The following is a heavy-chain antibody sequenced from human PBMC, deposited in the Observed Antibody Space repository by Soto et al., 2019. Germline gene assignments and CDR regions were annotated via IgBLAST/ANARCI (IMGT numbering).Heavy chain of an antibody. D-gene: IGHD3-3*01. V-gene: IGHV1-18*01. CDR2: ISAYNGNT. Sequence: QVQLVQSGAEVKKPGASVKVSYKASGYTFTSYGISWVRQAPGQGLERMGWISAYNGNTNYAQKLQGRVTMTTDTSTSTAYMELRSLRSDDTAVYYCAREVPDFWSGYSFDYWGQGTLVTVSS. CDR1: GYTFTSYG. CDR3: AREVPDFWSGYSFDY. J-gene: IGHJ4*02.